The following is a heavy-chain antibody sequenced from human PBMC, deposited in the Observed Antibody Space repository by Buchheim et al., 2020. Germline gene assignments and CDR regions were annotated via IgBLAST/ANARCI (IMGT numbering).Heavy chain of an antibody. D-gene: IGHD2-15*01. CDR3: ARTNAGYGSGGSCQIDY. V-gene: IGHV3-66*01. CDR1: GFTVSSNY. Sequence: EVQLVESGGGLVQPGGSLRLSCAASGFTVSSNYMSWVRQAPGKGLEWVSVIYSGGSTYYADSVKGRFTISRDNSKNTLYLQMNSLRAEDTAVYYCARTNAGYGSGGSCQIDYWGQGTL. CDR2: IYSGGST. J-gene: IGHJ4*02.